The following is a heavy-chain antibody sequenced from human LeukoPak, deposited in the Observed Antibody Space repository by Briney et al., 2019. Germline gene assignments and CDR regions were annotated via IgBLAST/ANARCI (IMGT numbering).Heavy chain of an antibody. CDR3: AKHSYDSSGYYSIDY. V-gene: IGHV3-23*01. CDR1: GFTLTSYA. D-gene: IGHD3-22*01. CDR2: IIGSVHST. J-gene: IGHJ4*02. Sequence: GESLRLSCAASGFTLTSYAMSWVRQAPGKGLEWVSAIIGSVHSTYYAGSVKGRFTISRDNSKHTLYLQMNSLRAEDTAVYYCAKHSYDSSGYYSIDYWGQGTLVTVFS.